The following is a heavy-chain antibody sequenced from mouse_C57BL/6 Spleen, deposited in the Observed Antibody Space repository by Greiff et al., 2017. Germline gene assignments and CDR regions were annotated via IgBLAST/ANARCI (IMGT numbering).Heavy chain of an antibody. Sequence: EVHLVESGEGLVKPGGSLKLSCAASGFTFSSYAMSWVRQTPEKRLEWVAYISSGGDYIYYADTVKGRFTISRDNARNTLFLKMRRLKSEDTAMYYCTRDPYYYGSSYRYWYFDVWGTGTTVTVSS. CDR2: ISSGGDYI. V-gene: IGHV5-9-1*02. CDR3: TRDPYYYGSSYRYWYFDV. J-gene: IGHJ1*03. D-gene: IGHD1-1*01. CDR1: GFTFSSYA.